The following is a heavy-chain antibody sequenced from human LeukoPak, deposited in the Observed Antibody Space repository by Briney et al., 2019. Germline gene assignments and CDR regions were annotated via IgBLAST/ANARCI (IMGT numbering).Heavy chain of an antibody. CDR3: AGVKYYDSSGYVDY. Sequence: SETLSLTCTVSGGSISSGGYYWSWIRQHPGKGLEWVGYIYYSGSTYYNPSLKSRVTISVDTSKNQFSLKLSSVTAADTAVYYCAGVKYYDSSGYVDYWGQGTLVTVSS. J-gene: IGHJ4*02. CDR1: GGSISSGGYY. D-gene: IGHD3-22*01. V-gene: IGHV4-31*03. CDR2: IYYSGST.